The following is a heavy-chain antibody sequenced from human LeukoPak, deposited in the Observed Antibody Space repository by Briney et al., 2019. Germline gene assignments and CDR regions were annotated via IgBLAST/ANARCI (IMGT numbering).Heavy chain of an antibody. Sequence: GESLKISCKGSGYRFASYWIGWVRQMPGKGLEWMGIIYPGDSDTRYSPSFQGQVTISADKSLSTAYLQWGSLKASDTAMYYCARSISNSSFYFFYGIDVWGQGTTVTVSS. J-gene: IGHJ6*02. CDR1: GYRFASYW. V-gene: IGHV5-51*01. CDR2: IYPGDSDT. D-gene: IGHD6-6*01. CDR3: ARSISNSSFYFFYGIDV.